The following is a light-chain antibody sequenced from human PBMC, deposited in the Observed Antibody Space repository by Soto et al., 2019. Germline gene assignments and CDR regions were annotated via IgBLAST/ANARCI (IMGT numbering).Light chain of an antibody. J-gene: IGKJ2*01. CDR3: QQYGNPPWT. CDR2: DTF. Sequence: EPVLTQSPGTLSLSPGERATLSCRASQSVGSTYLAWYQQKPGQAPRLLIYDTFNRATGIPYRFSGSGSGTDFTLTISRLEPEDFAVYHCQQYGNPPWTFGQGTKLEIK. V-gene: IGKV3-20*01. CDR1: QSVGSTY.